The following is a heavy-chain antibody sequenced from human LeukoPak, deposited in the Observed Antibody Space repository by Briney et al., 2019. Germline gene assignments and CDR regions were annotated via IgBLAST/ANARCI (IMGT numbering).Heavy chain of an antibody. D-gene: IGHD2-2*01. Sequence: GGSLRLSRSASGFTFSSYTMHWVRQAPGKGLEYVSTISSNGGSTYYADSVKGRFTISRDNSKNTLFLQMSSLRAEDTAVYYCVKDRYCSSTSCYGSFDYWGQGTLVTVSS. CDR3: VKDRYCSSTSCYGSFDY. CDR1: GFTFSSYT. J-gene: IGHJ4*02. V-gene: IGHV3-64D*06. CDR2: ISSNGGST.